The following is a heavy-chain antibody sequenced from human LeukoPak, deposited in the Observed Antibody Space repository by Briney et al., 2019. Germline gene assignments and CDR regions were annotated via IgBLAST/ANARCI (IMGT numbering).Heavy chain of an antibody. V-gene: IGHV3-20*04. CDR3: ARDQGLSSYYYYMDV. CDR1: GFTFDDYG. Sequence: GGSLRLSCAASGFTFDDYGMSWVRQAPGKGLEWVSGINWNGGSTGYADSVKGRFTISRDNAKNSPYLQTNSLRAEDTALYYCARDQGLSSYYYYMDVWGKGTTVTVSS. D-gene: IGHD3/OR15-3a*01. J-gene: IGHJ6*03. CDR2: INWNGGST.